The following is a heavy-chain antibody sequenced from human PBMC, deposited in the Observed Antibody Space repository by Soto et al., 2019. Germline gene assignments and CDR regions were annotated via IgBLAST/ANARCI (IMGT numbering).Heavy chain of an antibody. V-gene: IGHV1-69*01. D-gene: IGHD6-6*01. CDR1: GGTFSSYA. Sequence: QVQLVQSGAEVKKPGSSVKVSCKASGGTFSSYAISWVRQAPGQGLEWMGGIIPIFGTANYAQKFQGRVRITVDESTSRAYMERSSLRSEDTAVYYWARVVAARRYYSGMDVWGQGTTVTVSS. CDR3: ARVVAARRYYSGMDV. CDR2: IIPIFGTA. J-gene: IGHJ6*02.